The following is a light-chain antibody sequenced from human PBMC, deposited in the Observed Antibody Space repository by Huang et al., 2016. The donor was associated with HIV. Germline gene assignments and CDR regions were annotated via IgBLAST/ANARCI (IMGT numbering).Light chain of an antibody. Sequence: DIVMTQSSLSLPVTPGEPASISCRSSQSLLHSNGYNYLDWYLQKPGQSPQFLIYLGSNRASGVPDRFSGSGSGTDFTLKISRVEAEDVGVYYCMQTLQTPLTFGGGTKVEIK. CDR1: QSLLHSNGYNY. CDR3: MQTLQTPLT. CDR2: LGS. V-gene: IGKV2-28*01. J-gene: IGKJ4*01.